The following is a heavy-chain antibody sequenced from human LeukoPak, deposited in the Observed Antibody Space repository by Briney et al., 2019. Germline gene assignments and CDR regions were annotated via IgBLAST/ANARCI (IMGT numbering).Heavy chain of an antibody. V-gene: IGHV1-46*01. D-gene: IGHD3-22*01. J-gene: IGHJ3*02. CDR2: LNPSGGST. CDR1: GYTFTSYL. Sequence: ASVKVSCKASGYTFTSYLIHWVRQAPGQGLEWMGILNPSGGSTTYAQKFQGRVTMTRDTSTRTVYMELSSLRSDDTAVYYCARVLEKYTDRSGYDALDIWGHGTMVTVSS. CDR3: ARVLEKYTDRSGYDALDI.